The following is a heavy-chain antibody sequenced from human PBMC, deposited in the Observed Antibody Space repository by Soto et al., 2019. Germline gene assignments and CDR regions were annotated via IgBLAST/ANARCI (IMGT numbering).Heavy chain of an antibody. CDR3: TTETRGGYSYGPNWFDP. CDR1: GSTFSNAW. Sequence: GCLLLACSASGSTFSNAWMSWVRQAPGKGLEWVGRIKSKTDCGTTDYAAPVKGRFTISRDDSKNTLYLQMNSLKTEDTAVYYCTTETRGGYSYGPNWFDPWGQGTLVTVSS. CDR2: IKSKTDCGTT. D-gene: IGHD5-18*01. V-gene: IGHV3-15*01. J-gene: IGHJ5*02.